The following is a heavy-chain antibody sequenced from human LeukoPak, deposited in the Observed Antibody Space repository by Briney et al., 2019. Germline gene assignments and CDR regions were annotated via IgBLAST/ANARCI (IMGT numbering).Heavy chain of an antibody. D-gene: IGHD4-17*01. CDR3: ARDYTTVTYNWFDP. Sequence: SETLSLTCAVSGYSISSGYYWGWIRQPPGKGLEWIGSIYRSGSTSYNPSLKSRVTISLDTSKNHFPLKLSSVTAADTAVYYCARDYTTVTYNWFDPWGQGTLVTVSS. CDR2: IYRSGST. J-gene: IGHJ5*02. V-gene: IGHV4-38-2*02. CDR1: GYSISSGYY.